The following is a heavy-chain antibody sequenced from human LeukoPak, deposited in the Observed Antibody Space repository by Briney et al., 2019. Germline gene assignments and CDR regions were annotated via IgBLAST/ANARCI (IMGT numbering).Heavy chain of an antibody. CDR3: ARDGDYDSSGYYFWC. V-gene: IGHV1-18*01. CDR2: ISAYNGNT. CDR1: GYTFTSYG. D-gene: IGHD3-22*01. Sequence: ASVKVPCKASGYTFTSYGISWVRQAPGQGLEWMGWISAYNGNTNYAQKLQGRVTMTTDTSTSTAYMELRSLRSDDTAVYYCARDGDYDSSGYYFWCWGQGTLVTVSS. J-gene: IGHJ4*02.